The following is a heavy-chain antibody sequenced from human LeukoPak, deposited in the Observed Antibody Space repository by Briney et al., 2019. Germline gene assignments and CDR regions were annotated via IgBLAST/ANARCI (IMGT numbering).Heavy chain of an antibody. Sequence: ASVKVSCKASGYTFTSYGISWVRQAPGQGLEWMGWISAYNGNTNYAQKLQGRVTMTTDKSTSTAYMQLRSLRSDDTAVYYCARGGFGSYYYDSSGYPYAFDIWGQGTIVTVSS. CDR3: ARGGFGSYYYDSSGYPYAFDI. J-gene: IGHJ3*02. CDR2: ISAYNGNT. D-gene: IGHD3-22*01. CDR1: GYTFTSYG. V-gene: IGHV1-18*01.